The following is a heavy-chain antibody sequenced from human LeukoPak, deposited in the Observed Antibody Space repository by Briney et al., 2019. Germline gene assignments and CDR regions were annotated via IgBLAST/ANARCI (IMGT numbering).Heavy chain of an antibody. V-gene: IGHV3-23*01. CDR3: AKGLRGIYDY. D-gene: IGHD1-26*01. J-gene: IGHJ4*02. CDR2: ISDSGVST. CDR1: GFTFNSYA. Sequence: GGSLRLSCAASGFTFNSYAMTWFRQAPEKGLEWVSSISDSGVSTYYADSVKGRFTISRDNSKNTLYLQMNSLRAEDTAVYYCAKGLRGIYDYWGQGTLVTVSS.